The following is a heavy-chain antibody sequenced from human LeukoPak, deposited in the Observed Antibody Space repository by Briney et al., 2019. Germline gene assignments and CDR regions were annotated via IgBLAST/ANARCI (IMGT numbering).Heavy chain of an antibody. J-gene: IGHJ5*02. V-gene: IGHV4-59*01. CDR3: ARYYDFWSGYYNWFDP. D-gene: IGHD3-3*01. CDR2: IYYSGST. Sequence: SETLSLACTVSGGSISSYYWSWIRQPPGKGLEWIGYIYYSGSTNYNPSLKSRVTISVDTSKNQFSLKLSSVTAADTAVYYCARYYDFWSGYYNWFDPWGQGTLVTVSS. CDR1: GGSISSYY.